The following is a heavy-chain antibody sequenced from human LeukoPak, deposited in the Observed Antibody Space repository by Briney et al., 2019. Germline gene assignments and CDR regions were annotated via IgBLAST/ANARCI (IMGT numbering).Heavy chain of an antibody. CDR2: IWYDGSNK. CDR1: GFTFSSYG. Sequence: GGSLRLSCAASGFTFSSYGMHWVRQAPGKGLEWVAVIWYDGSNKYYADSVKGRFTISRDNSKNTLYLQMNSLRAEDTAVYYCAKLNGASPLYGMDVWGQGTTVTVSS. J-gene: IGHJ6*02. CDR3: AKLNGASPLYGMDV. D-gene: IGHD4-17*01. V-gene: IGHV3-33*06.